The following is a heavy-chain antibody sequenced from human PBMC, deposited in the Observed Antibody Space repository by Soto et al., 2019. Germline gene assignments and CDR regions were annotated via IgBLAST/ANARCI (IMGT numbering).Heavy chain of an antibody. V-gene: IGHV3-11*06. Sequence: GGSLRLSCTASGFLFTDYYMSWIRQPPGKGLEWLAYIDGSSDYTNSAGSVKGRFTISRDNAKNSVFLQMNNLRADDTAVYYCARDLSFSSTNYFDFWGRGTLVTVSS. D-gene: IGHD2-8*01. CDR3: ARDLSFSSTNYFDF. J-gene: IGHJ4*02. CDR2: IDGSSDYT. CDR1: GFLFTDYY.